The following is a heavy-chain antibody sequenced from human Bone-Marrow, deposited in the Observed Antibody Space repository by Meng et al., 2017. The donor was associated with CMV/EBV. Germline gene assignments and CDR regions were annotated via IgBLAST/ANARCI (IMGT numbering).Heavy chain of an antibody. Sequence: GESLKISCAASGFTFSSYAMSWVRQAPGKGLEWVSVIYSGGSSTYYADSVKGRFTISRDDSKNTLYLQMKSLRVEDTAVYYCAKEAEIPFDYWGQGTLVTVSS. D-gene: IGHD2-21*01. J-gene: IGHJ4*02. CDR1: GFTFSSYA. CDR2: IYSGGSST. V-gene: IGHV3-23*03. CDR3: AKEAEIPFDY.